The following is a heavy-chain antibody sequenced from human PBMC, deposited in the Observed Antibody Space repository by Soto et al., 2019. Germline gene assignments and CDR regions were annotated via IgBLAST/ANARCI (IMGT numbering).Heavy chain of an antibody. Sequence: EVQLVESGGGLVQPGGSLRLSYTPSGFTFSISWMHWVRQAPGKGLVWVSRINNDESYTTYADSVKGRFTISRDNAKNTLYLQMNSLRAEDTAVYYCAREAYGSGNRYFDYWGQGTLVTVSS. D-gene: IGHD3-10*01. CDR2: INNDESYT. J-gene: IGHJ4*02. CDR1: GFTFSISW. CDR3: AREAYGSGNRYFDY. V-gene: IGHV3-74*01.